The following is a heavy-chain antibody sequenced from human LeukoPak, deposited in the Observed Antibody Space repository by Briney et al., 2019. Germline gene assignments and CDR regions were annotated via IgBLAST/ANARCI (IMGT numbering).Heavy chain of an antibody. CDR2: ISGSGGST. J-gene: IGHJ4*02. CDR3: AKDEDGDYIYYFDY. D-gene: IGHD4-17*01. V-gene: IGHV3-23*01. CDR1: GFTFSNYT. Sequence: GGSLRLSCAASGFTFSNYTMNWVRQAPGKGLEWVSAISGSGGSTYYADSVKGRFTISRDNSKNTLYLQMNSLGAEDTAVYYCAKDEDGDYIYYFDYWGQGTLVTVSS.